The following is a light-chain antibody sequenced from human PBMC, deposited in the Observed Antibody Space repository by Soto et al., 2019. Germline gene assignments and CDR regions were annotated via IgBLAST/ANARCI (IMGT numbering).Light chain of an antibody. CDR3: QQYSSYSRT. Sequence: DIQMRQSPYTLSASVGDRVTITCGASPGISTWLAWYQQKPGTAPKLLIYDAASLKSGVPSRFSGSGSGTEFALTSSSLQPDDYATYYCQQYSSYSRTFGQGTKVDIK. CDR2: DAA. CDR1: PGISTW. V-gene: IGKV1-5*01. J-gene: IGKJ1*01.